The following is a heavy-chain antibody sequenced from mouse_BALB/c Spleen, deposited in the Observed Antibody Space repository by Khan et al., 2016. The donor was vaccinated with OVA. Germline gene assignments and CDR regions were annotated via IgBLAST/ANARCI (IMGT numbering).Heavy chain of an antibody. CDR1: GFTFSDYY. Sequence: LVESGGGLVQPGGSLKLSCATSGFTFSDYYMYWVRQTPEKRLEWVAYISYGGGNIYYPDTVQGRFTISRDNAKNTLYLQMSRLKSEDTAMYYCARQDYDGIAYWGQGTLVTVSA. J-gene: IGHJ3*01. CDR2: ISYGGGNI. V-gene: IGHV5-12*02. CDR3: ARQDYDGIAY. D-gene: IGHD2-4*01.